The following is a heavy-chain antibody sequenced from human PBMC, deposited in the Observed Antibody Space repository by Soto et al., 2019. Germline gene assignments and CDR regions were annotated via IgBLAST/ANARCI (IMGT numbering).Heavy chain of an antibody. CDR2: ISSSSYI. V-gene: IGHV3-21*01. CDR1: GFTFSSYS. J-gene: IGHJ6*02. D-gene: IGHD3-9*01. Sequence: PGGSLRLSCAASGFTFSSYSMNWVRQAPGKGLEWVSSISSSSYIYYADSVKGRFTISRDNAKNSLYLQMNSLRAEDTAVYYCARNYDILTGYTFGMDVWGQGTTVTVSS. CDR3: ARNYDILTGYTFGMDV.